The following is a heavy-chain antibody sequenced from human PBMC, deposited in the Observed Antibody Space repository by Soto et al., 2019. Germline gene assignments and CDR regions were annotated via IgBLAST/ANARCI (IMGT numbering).Heavy chain of an antibody. CDR1: GFTFSSYA. D-gene: IGHD3-22*01. Sequence: GGSLRLSCAASGFTFSSYAMSWVRQAPGKGLEWVSSISSSSSYIYYADSVKGRFTISRDNAKNSLYLQMSSLRAEDTAVYYCARDLGYYDSSGRRSAFDIWGQGTMVTVSS. J-gene: IGHJ3*02. CDR2: ISSSSSYI. CDR3: ARDLGYYDSSGRRSAFDI. V-gene: IGHV3-21*01.